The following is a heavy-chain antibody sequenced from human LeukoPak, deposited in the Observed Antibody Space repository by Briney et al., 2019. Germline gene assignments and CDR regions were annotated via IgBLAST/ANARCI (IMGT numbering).Heavy chain of an antibody. D-gene: IGHD3-22*01. CDR2: ISKSGDTI. CDR3: ARDIYYDSSGYYGSIY. Sequence: GGSLRLSCAASGFTFSAYSLNWVRQTPGRGLEWVSYISKSGDTIFYADSVTGRFTVSRDNAKNSLYLQMNSLRAEDTAVYYCARDIYYDSSGYYGSIYWGQGTLVTVSS. V-gene: IGHV3-48*04. CDR1: GFTFSAYS. J-gene: IGHJ4*02.